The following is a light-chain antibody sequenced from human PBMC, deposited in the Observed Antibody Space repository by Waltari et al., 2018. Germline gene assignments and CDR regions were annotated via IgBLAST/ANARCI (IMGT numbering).Light chain of an antibody. J-gene: IGKJ4*01. V-gene: IGKV3-11*01. CDR3: QQRFTWPPFT. CDR1: QTISTY. CDR2: DAS. Sequence: IVVTQSPAALSLSPGERATLSCRASQTISTYLAWYQQKPGQAPRLLIYDASKRAPAIPVRCSGSGYGTDFTLTINSLEPEDFAVYYCQQRFTWPPFTFGGGTKIEIK.